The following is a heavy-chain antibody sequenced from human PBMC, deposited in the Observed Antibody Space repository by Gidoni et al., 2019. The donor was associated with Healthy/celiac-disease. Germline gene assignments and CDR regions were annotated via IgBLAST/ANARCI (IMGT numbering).Heavy chain of an antibody. J-gene: IGHJ5*02. CDR2: NYWDDDK. V-gene: IGHV2-5*02. CDR3: AHRNYDILTGYVNWFDP. D-gene: IGHD3-9*01. CDR1: GFSLSTSGVG. Sequence: QITLKESGPTLVKPTQTLTLTCTFSGFSLSTSGVGVGWSRQPPVKALEWLALNYWDDDKRYSPALKSRLTITKDTSKNQVVLTMTNVDPVDTATYYCAHRNYDILTGYVNWFDPWGQGTLVTVSS.